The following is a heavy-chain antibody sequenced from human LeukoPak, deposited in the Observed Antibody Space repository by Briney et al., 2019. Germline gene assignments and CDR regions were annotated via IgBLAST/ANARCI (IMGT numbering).Heavy chain of an antibody. V-gene: IGHV1-69*01. CDR3: AKDRTVGASYWYFDL. J-gene: IGHJ2*01. D-gene: IGHD1-26*01. Sequence: SVKVSCKASGGTFSSYAISWVPQAPGQGLEWVGGIIPIFGTANYAQKFQGRVTITADESTSTAYMELSSLRSEDTAIYYCAKDRTVGASYWYFDLWGRGTLVTVSS. CDR1: GGTFSSYA. CDR2: IIPIFGTA.